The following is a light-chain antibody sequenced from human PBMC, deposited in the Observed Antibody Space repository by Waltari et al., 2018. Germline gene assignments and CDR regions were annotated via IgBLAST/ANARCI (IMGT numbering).Light chain of an antibody. CDR3: QHYTRYSIT. V-gene: IGKV1-5*01. Sequence: DIQMTQSPSTLSASIGDRVTITCRASQSLSSWLAWYQQSPGKAPKLLVYDASTLQSGVPSRFSGSGSGTEFTLTISSLQPEDFATYYCQHYTRYSITFGQVTRLEIK. CDR2: DAS. J-gene: IGKJ5*01. CDR1: QSLSSW.